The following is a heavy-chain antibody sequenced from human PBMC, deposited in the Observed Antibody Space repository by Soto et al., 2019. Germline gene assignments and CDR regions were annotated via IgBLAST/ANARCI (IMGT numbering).Heavy chain of an antibody. J-gene: IGHJ4*02. CDR1: GFIFNEYG. CDR2: IRCGGSNK. CDR3: ARERGYSYRGGEYYFDY. V-gene: IGHV3-33*01. Sequence: QSGGSLRLSCAASGFIFNEYGMHWVRQAPGKGLEWVAVIRCGGSNKYYADSVKGRFTISRDNAKNTLYLQMNSLRDEDTAVYYCARERGYSYRGGEYYFDYWGQGTLVTVSS. D-gene: IGHD5-18*01.